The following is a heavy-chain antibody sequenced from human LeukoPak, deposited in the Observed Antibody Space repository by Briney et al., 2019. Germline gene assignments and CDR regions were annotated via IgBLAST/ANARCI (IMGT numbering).Heavy chain of an antibody. CDR2: IYSSGGT. Sequence: SETLSLTCSVSGGSISSYYWSWIRQPAGKGLESIGRIYSSGGTNYNPSLRSRVTMSVDTSKNQFSLKLTSVTAADTAVYYCARGPYYDSSKISAFDIWGQGTVVTVSS. V-gene: IGHV4-4*07. CDR1: GGSISSYY. D-gene: IGHD3-22*01. J-gene: IGHJ3*02. CDR3: ARGPYYDSSKISAFDI.